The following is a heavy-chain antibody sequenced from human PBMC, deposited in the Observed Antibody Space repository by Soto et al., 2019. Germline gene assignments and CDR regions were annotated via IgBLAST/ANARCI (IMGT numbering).Heavy chain of an antibody. D-gene: IGHD2-8*02. CDR3: TGEVASGY. Sequence: QVQLVESGGGVVQPGRSLRLSCAASGCTVSSYGMHWVRQAPGKGLEWVAVISRDGGTKYYADSVKGRFTISRDNSRNTLFLEMNSLRGDDMAVYYCTGEVASGYWGQGTLVTVSS. CDR2: ISRDGGTK. V-gene: IGHV3-30*03. J-gene: IGHJ4*02. CDR1: GCTVSSYG.